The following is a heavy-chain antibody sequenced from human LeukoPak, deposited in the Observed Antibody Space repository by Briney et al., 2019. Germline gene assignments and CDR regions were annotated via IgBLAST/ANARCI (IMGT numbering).Heavy chain of an antibody. V-gene: IGHV3-9*01. D-gene: IGHD6-13*01. J-gene: IGHJ6*02. CDR1: GFTFDDYA. CDR2: ISWNGGSI. Sequence: PGRSLRLSCAASGFTFDDYAMHWVRQAPGKGLEWVSGISWNGGSIGYADSVKGRFTISRDNAKNSLYLQMNSLRAEDTALYYCAKDMAAGGPSDYYGMDVWGQGTTVTVPS. CDR3: AKDMAAGGPSDYYGMDV.